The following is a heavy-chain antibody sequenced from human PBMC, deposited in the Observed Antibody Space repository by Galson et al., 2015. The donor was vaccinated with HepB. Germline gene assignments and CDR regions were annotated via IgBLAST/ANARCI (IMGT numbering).Heavy chain of an antibody. Sequence: SLRLSCAASGFTFSSYSMNWVRQAPGKGLEWVSSISSSSSYIYYADSVKGRFTISRDNAKNSLYLQMNSLRAEDTAVYYCARDSFVAVWAGGSPVGWFDPWGQGTLVTVSS. CDR2: ISSSSSYI. V-gene: IGHV3-21*01. CDR3: ARDSFVAVWAGGSPVGWFDP. CDR1: GFTFSSYS. J-gene: IGHJ5*02. D-gene: IGHD2-2*01.